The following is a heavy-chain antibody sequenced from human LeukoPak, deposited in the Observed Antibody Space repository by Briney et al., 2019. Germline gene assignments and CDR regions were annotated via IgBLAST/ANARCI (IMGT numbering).Heavy chain of an antibody. CDR2: INSDGSTT. J-gene: IGHJ4*02. CDR3: ARGGYCSGGSCYRGFDY. V-gene: IGHV3-74*01. CDR1: GFTFSNYW. D-gene: IGHD2-15*01. Sequence: GGSLRLFCAASGFTFSNYWMQWVRQAPGKGLVWVSRINSDGSTTSYADSVKGRFTVSRDNAKNTLFLQMHSLRAEGTAVYYCARGGYCSGGSCYRGFDYWGRGTLVTVSS.